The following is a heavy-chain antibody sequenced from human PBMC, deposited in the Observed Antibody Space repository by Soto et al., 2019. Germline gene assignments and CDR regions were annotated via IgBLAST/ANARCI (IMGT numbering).Heavy chain of an antibody. Sequence: QVQLQESGPGLVKPSETLSLTCTVSGGSISSYYWSWIRQPPGKGLEWIGYIYYSGSTNYNPAPKSRVTVAVDTSKNQFSLKLSSVTAADTAVYYCARVQGDFWSGSKRIGNWFDPWGQGTLVTVSS. J-gene: IGHJ5*02. CDR3: ARVQGDFWSGSKRIGNWFDP. D-gene: IGHD3-3*01. V-gene: IGHV4-59*01. CDR2: IYYSGST. CDR1: GGSISSYY.